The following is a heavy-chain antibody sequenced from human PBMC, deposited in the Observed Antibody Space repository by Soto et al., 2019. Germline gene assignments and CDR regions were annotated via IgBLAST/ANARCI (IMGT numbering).Heavy chain of an antibody. CDR2: VYHSGST. D-gene: IGHD6-13*01. J-gene: IGHJ4*02. Sequence: QVQLQESGPGLVEPSGTLSLTCAVSGASISTNNWWSWVRQPPGKGLEWIGEVYHSGSTNCNPSLKIRVTISIDKSKHQFSLRLTSMTAADTAVYYCAVPGAGDFDYWSQGTLVTVSS. V-gene: IGHV4-4*02. CDR1: GASISTNNW. CDR3: AVPGAGDFDY.